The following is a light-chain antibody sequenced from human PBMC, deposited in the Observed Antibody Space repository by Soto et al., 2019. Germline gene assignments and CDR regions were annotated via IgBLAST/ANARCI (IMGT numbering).Light chain of an antibody. J-gene: IGLJ1*01. CDR1: SSDVGGYNY. V-gene: IGLV2-14*01. CDR2: DVS. Sequence: QSVLTQPASVSGSPGQSITISCTGTSSDVGGYNYVFWYQQHPGKAPKLMIYDVSNRPSGVSNRFSGSKSGNTASLTISGLQAEDEADYYCSSYTSSSTPYVFGTGTKVTVL. CDR3: SSYTSSSTPYV.